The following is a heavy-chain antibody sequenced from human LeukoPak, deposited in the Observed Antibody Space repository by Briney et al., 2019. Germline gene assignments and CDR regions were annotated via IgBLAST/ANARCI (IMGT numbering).Heavy chain of an antibody. Sequence: SVKVSCKASGGTFSSYAISWVRQAPGQGLEWMGGIIPIFGTANYAQKFQGRVTITADESTSTAYMELSSLRSEDTAVYYCARSPLYYDSSGYYYHFDYWGQGTLVTVSS. V-gene: IGHV1-69*01. J-gene: IGHJ4*02. CDR2: IIPIFGTA. CDR3: ARSPLYYDSSGYYYHFDY. CDR1: GGTFSSYA. D-gene: IGHD3-22*01.